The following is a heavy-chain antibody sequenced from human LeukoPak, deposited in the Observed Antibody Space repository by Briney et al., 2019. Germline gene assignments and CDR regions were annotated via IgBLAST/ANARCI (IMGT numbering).Heavy chain of an antibody. D-gene: IGHD6-13*01. CDR2: MYYSGST. J-gene: IGHJ5*02. V-gene: IGHV4-39*01. CDR1: GGSISSSPYY. CDR3: ASNIIAAAGDKQLKRWFDP. Sequence: PSETLSLTCTVSGGSISSSPYYWGWIRQPPGKGLEWIGSMYYSGSTYYNPSLESRVTISVDTSKNQFSLKLTPVTAADTALYYCASNIIAAAGDKQLKRWFDPWGQGTLVTVSS.